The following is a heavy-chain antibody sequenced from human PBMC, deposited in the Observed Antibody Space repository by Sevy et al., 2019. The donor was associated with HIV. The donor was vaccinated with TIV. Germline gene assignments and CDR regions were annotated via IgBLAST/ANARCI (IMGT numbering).Heavy chain of an antibody. J-gene: IGHJ4*02. CDR2: IHASGST. CDR1: GGSISSDSYF. CDR3: ARERGSNILTLGLDF. Sequence: SETLSLTCTVSGGSISSDSYFWNWIRQPAGKGLEWIGRIHASGSTIYNPSLKSRATMSVDKSSGQFSLRLTSVTAADTAVYFCARERGSNILTLGLDFWGQGSLVTVSS. D-gene: IGHD3-9*01. V-gene: IGHV4-61*02.